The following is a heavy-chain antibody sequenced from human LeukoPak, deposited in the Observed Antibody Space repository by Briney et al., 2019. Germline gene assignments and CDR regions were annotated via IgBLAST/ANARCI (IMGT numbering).Heavy chain of an antibody. J-gene: IGHJ6*03. CDR1: GFAFGSFG. D-gene: IGHD5-12*01. CDR2: ISGSGYST. CDR3: AKGGGYEAQYYYYYLDV. Sequence: GGSLRLSCAASGFAFGSFGMTWVRPAPGKGLEGVSGISGSGYSTYYADSVKGRFTISRDNSKNTLYLQMKSLRAEDTAVYYCAKGGGYEAQYYYYYLDVWGRGTTVTISS. V-gene: IGHV3-23*01.